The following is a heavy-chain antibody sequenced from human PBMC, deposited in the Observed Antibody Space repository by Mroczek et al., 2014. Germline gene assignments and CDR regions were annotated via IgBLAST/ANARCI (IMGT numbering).Heavy chain of an antibody. CDR2: IYYSGST. V-gene: IGHV4-39*07. J-gene: IGHJ5*02. CDR1: GGSISSSSYY. CDR3: ARGSRYYDSSGYFWSLGKPGWFDP. Sequence: QVQLVQSGPGLVKPSETLSLTCTVSGGSISSSSYYWGWIRQPPGKGLEWIGSIYYSGSTYYNPSLKSRVTISVDTSKNQFSLKLSSATAADTAVYYCARGSRYYDSSGYFWSLGKPGWFDPWGQGTLVTVSS. D-gene: IGHD3-22*01.